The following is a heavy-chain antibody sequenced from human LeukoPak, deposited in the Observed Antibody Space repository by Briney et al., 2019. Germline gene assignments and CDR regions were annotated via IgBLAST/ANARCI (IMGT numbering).Heavy chain of an antibody. CDR1: GGSISNYF. CDR3: VRHATSGWYQVVY. D-gene: IGHD6-19*01. CDR2: ITYSGST. V-gene: IGHV4-59*01. Sequence: SQTLSLTCTVSGGSISNYFWSWIRQPPGKGLEWIGFITYSGSTDHNPSLKSRVTISVDASKNQFSLKLTSVTAADTAVYYCVRHATSGWYQVVYWGQGTLVTVSS. J-gene: IGHJ4*02.